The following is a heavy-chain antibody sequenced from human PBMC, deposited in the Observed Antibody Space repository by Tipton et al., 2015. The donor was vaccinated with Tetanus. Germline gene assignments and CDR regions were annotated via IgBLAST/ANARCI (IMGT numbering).Heavy chain of an antibody. Sequence: QLVQSGAEVKKPGASVKVSCKGSGYTFTNYGINWVRQAPGQGLEWMGWDSGYSGNTIYARKVQGRVTMTTGTSTNTAYLELRSLRSDDTAVYFCARLVKQWLVPEDYWGQGTLVTVS. CDR3: ARLVKQWLVPEDY. CDR1: GYTFTNYG. V-gene: IGHV1-18*01. CDR2: DSGYSGNT. J-gene: IGHJ4*02. D-gene: IGHD6-19*01.